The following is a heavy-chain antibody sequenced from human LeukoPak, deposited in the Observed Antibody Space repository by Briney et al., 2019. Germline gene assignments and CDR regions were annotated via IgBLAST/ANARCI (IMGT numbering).Heavy chain of an antibody. D-gene: IGHD2-15*01. J-gene: IGHJ4*02. CDR2: ISYDGSNK. CDR3: ASLAGYRCSGGSCYSLDY. Sequence: GGSLRLSCAASGFTFSSYAMHWVRQAPGKGLEWVAVISYDGSNKYYADSVKGRFAISRDNSKNTLYLQMNSLRAEDTAVYYCASLAGYRCSGGSCYSLDYWGQGTLVTVSS. V-gene: IGHV3-30*09. CDR1: GFTFSSYA.